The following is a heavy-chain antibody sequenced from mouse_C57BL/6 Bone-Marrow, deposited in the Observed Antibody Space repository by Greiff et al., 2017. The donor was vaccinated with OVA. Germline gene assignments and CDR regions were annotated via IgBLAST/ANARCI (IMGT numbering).Heavy chain of an antibody. D-gene: IGHD1-1*01. CDR3: TPVMTTVGATNGDV. CDR2: IDPENGDT. Sequence: EVQLQQSGAELVRPGASVKLSCTASGFNIKADYMHWVQQRPEQGLAWIGWIDPENGDTEYASKFQGKATITADTSSNTAYLQLSSLTSEDTAVDDGTPVMTTVGATNGDVGGTGTTVTVSS. CDR1: GFNIKADY. V-gene: IGHV14-4*01. J-gene: IGHJ1*03.